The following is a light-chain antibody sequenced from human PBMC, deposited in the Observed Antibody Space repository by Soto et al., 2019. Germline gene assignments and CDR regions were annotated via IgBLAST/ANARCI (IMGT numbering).Light chain of an antibody. CDR3: ATWDDSRKGV. Sequence: QPVLTQPPSASGTPGQRITISCSGSTSNIESHTVNWYQQVPGTAPRLLINTNNQRPSGVPDRFSGSKSGASASLTISGLRSEDAATYYCATWDDSRKGVFGTGTKVTVL. V-gene: IGLV1-44*01. CDR2: TNN. J-gene: IGLJ1*01. CDR1: TSNIESHT.